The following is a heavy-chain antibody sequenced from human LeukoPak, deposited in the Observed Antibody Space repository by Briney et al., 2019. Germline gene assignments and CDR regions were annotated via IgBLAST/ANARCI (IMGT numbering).Heavy chain of an antibody. Sequence: ASVKVSCKASGYTFTGYYMHWVRQAPGQGLEWMGWINPNSGDIRYAQKFQGRVTMTRDTSISTASMELTWLRSDDTAVYYCARGQYYRDITFPLHYWGQGTLITVSS. CDR1: GYTFTGYY. CDR2: INPNSGDI. J-gene: IGHJ4*02. D-gene: IGHD3-22*01. CDR3: ARGQYYRDITFPLHY. V-gene: IGHV1-2*02.